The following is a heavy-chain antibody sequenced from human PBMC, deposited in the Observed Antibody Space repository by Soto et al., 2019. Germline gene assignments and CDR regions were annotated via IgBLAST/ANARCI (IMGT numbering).Heavy chain of an antibody. Sequence: SLRLTCAASGFTFSSYAISWVRQAPGKGLEWVSAITNSGGSTYYADSVKGRFTISRDNSKNTLYLQMNSLRAEDTAVYYCAKGSYGNYDYWGQGTLVTVSS. V-gene: IGHV3-23*01. CDR2: ITNSGGST. J-gene: IGHJ4*02. D-gene: IGHD4-17*01. CDR1: GFTFSSYA. CDR3: AKGSYGNYDY.